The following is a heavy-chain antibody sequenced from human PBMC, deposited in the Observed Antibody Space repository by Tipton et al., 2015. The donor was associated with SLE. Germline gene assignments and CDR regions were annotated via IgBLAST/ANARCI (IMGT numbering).Heavy chain of an antibody. CDR1: GFTFDDYT. CDR3: AKDGTPKDIVVVVAEGYYGMDV. D-gene: IGHD2-15*01. Sequence: GSLRLSCAASGFTFDDYTMHWVRQAPGKGLEWVSLISWDGGSTYYADSVKGRFTISRDNSKNSLYLQMNSLRTEDTALYYCAKDGTPKDIVVVVAEGYYGMDVWGKGTTVTVSS. J-gene: IGHJ6*04. V-gene: IGHV3-43*01. CDR2: ISWDGGST.